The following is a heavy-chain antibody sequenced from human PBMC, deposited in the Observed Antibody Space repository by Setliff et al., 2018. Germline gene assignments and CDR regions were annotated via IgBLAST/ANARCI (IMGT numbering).Heavy chain of an antibody. J-gene: IGHJ4*02. Sequence: SETLSLTCTVSGDSITNGHYYWGWIRQSPGKGLEWIGNIYYTGLTFNNPALKSPVTMSVDTSRNQFSLRLSSVTATDTAVYYCARGSFPFDNTGFDHWGQGTPVTVSS. D-gene: IGHD3-22*01. CDR2: IYYTGLT. V-gene: IGHV4-39*01. CDR1: GDSITNGHYY. CDR3: ARGSFPFDNTGFDH.